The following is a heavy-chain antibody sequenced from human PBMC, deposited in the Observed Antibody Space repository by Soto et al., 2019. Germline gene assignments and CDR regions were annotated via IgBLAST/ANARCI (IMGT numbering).Heavy chain of an antibody. CDR3: AKDLVAAAAS. CDR2: ISESGGST. Sequence: DGQLLESGGDLGQSGGSLRLSCVGSGFTFSNYAMSWVRQAPGKGLEWVSGISESGGSTHYADSVRGRFAISRDNSKNTVYLQMNSLRAEDTAVYYCAKDLVAAAASWGQGTLVTVSS. D-gene: IGHD6-13*01. CDR1: GFTFSNYA. J-gene: IGHJ5*02. V-gene: IGHV3-23*01.